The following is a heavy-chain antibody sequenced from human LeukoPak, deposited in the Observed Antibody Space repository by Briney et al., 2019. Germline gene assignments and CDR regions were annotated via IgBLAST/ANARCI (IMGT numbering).Heavy chain of an antibody. CDR3: ARDLSPYYYDSSGYFPDAFDI. J-gene: IGHJ3*02. CDR1: GFTFSDYY. V-gene: IGHV3-11*01. D-gene: IGHD3-22*01. Sequence: GGSLRLSCAASGFTFSDYYMSWIRQAPGKGLEWVSYISSSGSTIYYADSVKGRFTISRDNAKNSLYLQMNSLRAEDTAVYYCARDLSPYYYDSSGYFPDAFDIWGQGTMVTVSS. CDR2: ISSSGSTI.